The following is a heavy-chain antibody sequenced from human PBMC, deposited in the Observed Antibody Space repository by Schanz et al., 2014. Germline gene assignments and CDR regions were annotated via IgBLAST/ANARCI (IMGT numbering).Heavy chain of an antibody. J-gene: IGHJ3*02. CDR3: AKGRFGELSAFDI. CDR1: GFTFSIYA. Sequence: VQLAESGGGLAQPGGSLRLSCSASGFTFSIYAMHWVRQAPGKGLEYVSAISGSGGSTYYADSVKGRFTISRDNSKNTLYLQMNSLRAEDTAVYYCAKGRFGELSAFDIWGQGTMVTVSS. V-gene: IGHV3-64*04. D-gene: IGHD3-10*01. CDR2: ISGSGGST.